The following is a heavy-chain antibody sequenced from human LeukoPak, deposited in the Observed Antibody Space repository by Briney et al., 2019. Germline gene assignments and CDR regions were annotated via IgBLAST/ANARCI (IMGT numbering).Heavy chain of an antibody. CDR1: GGSISSYY. J-gene: IGHJ4*02. CDR3: ARHQYPGWAAAGISPFDY. D-gene: IGHD6-13*01. Sequence: PSETLSLTCTVSGGSISSYYWSWIRQPPGKGLEWIGYIYYSGSTNYNPSLKSRVTISVDTSKSQFSLKLSSVTAADTAVYYCARHQYPGWAAAGISPFDYWGQGTLVTVSS. CDR2: IYYSGST. V-gene: IGHV4-59*08.